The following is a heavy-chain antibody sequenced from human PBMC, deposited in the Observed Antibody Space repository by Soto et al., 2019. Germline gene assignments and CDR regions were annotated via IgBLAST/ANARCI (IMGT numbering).Heavy chain of an antibody. CDR3: TRSAYMDV. V-gene: IGHV3-48*01. CDR2: ISSGSSTI. CDR1: GFTFSTYG. Sequence: GGSLRLSCAASGFTFSTYGRNWVRQAPGKGLEWVSYISSGSSTIYYADSVKGRFTISRDNAKNSLYLQMDSLRVEDTAVYYATRSAYMDVWGTGTTVTVSS. J-gene: IGHJ6*03. D-gene: IGHD2-2*01.